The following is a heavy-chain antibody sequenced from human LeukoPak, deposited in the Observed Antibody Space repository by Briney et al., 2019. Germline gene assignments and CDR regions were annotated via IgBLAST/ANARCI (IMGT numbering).Heavy chain of an antibody. CDR3: AKDQSRPFYDSSGYYGY. CDR1: GFTFSSYD. Sequence: GGSLRLSCAASGFTFSSYDMYWVRQAPGKGLDWVAFVRYDGSQKYYADSVKGRFTLSRDNSKNTLYLQMNSLRAEDTAVYYCAKDQSRPFYDSSGYYGYWGQGTLVTVSS. D-gene: IGHD3-22*01. J-gene: IGHJ4*02. V-gene: IGHV3-30*02. CDR2: VRYDGSQK.